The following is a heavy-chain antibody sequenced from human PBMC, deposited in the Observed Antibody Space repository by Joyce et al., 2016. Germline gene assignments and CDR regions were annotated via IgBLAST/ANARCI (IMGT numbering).Heavy chain of an antibody. J-gene: IGHJ4*02. Sequence: QVQLVQSGAEVKKPGASVKVSCKASGYNFTNFDINWVRQAPGKGLEWLGWMNPNSGNTGYAQNFQGRVTMTRDTSISTAYMELSSLRSEDTAVYFCARNKYGTGDFDFWGQGTPVTVSS. V-gene: IGHV1-8*01. CDR1: GYNFTNFD. D-gene: IGHD7-27*01. CDR3: ARNKYGTGDFDF. CDR2: MNPNSGNT.